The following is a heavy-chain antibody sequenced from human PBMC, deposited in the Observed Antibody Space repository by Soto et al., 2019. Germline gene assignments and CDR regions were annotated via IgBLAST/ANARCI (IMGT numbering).Heavy chain of an antibody. CDR1: GFTFSSYG. CDR3: ARALSGYQTYYFDY. D-gene: IGHD5-12*01. CDR2: IWYDGSNK. Sequence: GGSLRLSCAASGFTFSSYGMHWVRQAPGKGLEWVAVIWYDGSNKYYADSVKGRFTISRDNSKNTLYLQMNSLRAEDTAVYYCARALSGYQTYYFDYWGQGTLVTVSS. J-gene: IGHJ4*02. V-gene: IGHV3-33*01.